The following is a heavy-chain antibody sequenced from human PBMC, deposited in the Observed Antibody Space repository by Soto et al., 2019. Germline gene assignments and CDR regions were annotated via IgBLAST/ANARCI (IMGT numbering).Heavy chain of an antibody. Sequence: PGGSLRLSCAASGFTFSSYAMSWVRQAPGKGLEWVSAISGSGGSTYYADSVKGRFTISRDNSKNTLYLQMNSLRAEDTAVYYCAKGQWLVLQSISPPFDYWGQGTLVTVS. CDR3: AKGQWLVLQSISPPFDY. V-gene: IGHV3-23*01. J-gene: IGHJ4*02. CDR2: ISGSGGST. CDR1: GFTFSSYA. D-gene: IGHD6-19*01.